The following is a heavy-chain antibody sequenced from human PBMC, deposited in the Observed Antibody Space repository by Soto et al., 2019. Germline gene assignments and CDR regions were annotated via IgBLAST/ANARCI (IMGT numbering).Heavy chain of an antibody. J-gene: IGHJ4*02. Sequence: QVQLQESGPGLVKPSQTLSLTCTVSGGSISSGGYYWSWIRQHPGKGLEWFGYIYYSGRTYYNPSLKSRVTISEDTSKNQFSLKLSSVTAADTAVYYCARGRSSTSPYPIGYWGQGTLVTVSS. V-gene: IGHV4-31*03. CDR1: GGSISSGGYY. D-gene: IGHD2-2*01. CDR2: IYYSGRT. CDR3: ARGRSSTSPYPIGY.